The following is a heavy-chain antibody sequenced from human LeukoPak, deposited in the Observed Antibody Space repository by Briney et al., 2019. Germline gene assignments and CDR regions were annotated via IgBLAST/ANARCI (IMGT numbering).Heavy chain of an antibody. CDR2: IYHSGTT. CDR3: ARKENFYYYFDY. V-gene: IGHV4-28*01. D-gene: IGHD3-3*01. J-gene: IGHJ4*02. Sequence: PSETLSLTCAVSGYSITSSSWWGWIRQPPGKGLEWIGYIYHSGTTYYNPSLQSRVTMSVDTPKNQFSLKLSSVTAVDTAVYYCARKENFYYYFDYWGQGTLVTVSS. CDR1: GYSITSSSW.